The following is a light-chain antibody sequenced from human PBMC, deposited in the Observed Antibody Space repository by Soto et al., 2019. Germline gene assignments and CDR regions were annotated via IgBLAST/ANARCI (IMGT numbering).Light chain of an antibody. CDR2: GAS. CDR3: HQYNSWPRGT. Sequence: EIMMTQSPATLSLSPGEGATLSCTASQSVNLNLAWYQQKPGQPPRLLLYGASTRDTGIPDRFRGSGSGTEYTLHISSLQSEDSSVYYCHQYNSWPRGTFGRGTKVEIK. V-gene: IGKV3-15*01. J-gene: IGKJ3*01. CDR1: QSVNLN.